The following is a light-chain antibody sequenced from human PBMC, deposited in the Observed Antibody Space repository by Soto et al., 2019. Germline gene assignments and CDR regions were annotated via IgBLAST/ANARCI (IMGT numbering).Light chain of an antibody. CDR3: QQYGSSPLT. CDR1: QSVYSNY. Sequence: EIVLTQSPGTLSLSPGERATLSCRASQSVYSNYLAWYQQKPGQSPRLLMYGASTRVAGIPHRFSGSASGTDFTLTISRLEPEDFADYYCQQYGSSPLTFGAGTKVDIK. CDR2: GAS. V-gene: IGKV3-20*01. J-gene: IGKJ3*01.